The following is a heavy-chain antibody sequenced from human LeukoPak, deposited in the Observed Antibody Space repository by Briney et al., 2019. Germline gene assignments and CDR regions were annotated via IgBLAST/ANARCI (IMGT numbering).Heavy chain of an antibody. D-gene: IGHD3-22*01. CDR1: GGSFSGYY. Sequence: SETLSLTCTVYGGSFSGYYWSWIRQPPGKGLEWIGEINHSGSTNYNPSLKSRVTISVDTSKNQFSLKLSSVTAADTAVYYCARQHYDSSGYYPVIDYWGQGTLVTVSS. CDR3: ARQHYDSSGYYPVIDY. V-gene: IGHV4-34*01. CDR2: INHSGST. J-gene: IGHJ4*02.